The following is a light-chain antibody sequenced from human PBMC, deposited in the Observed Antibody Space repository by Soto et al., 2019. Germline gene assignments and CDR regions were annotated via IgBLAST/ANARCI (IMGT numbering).Light chain of an antibody. CDR3: NSQTTSGIRV. Sequence: QSALTQPRSVSGSPGQSVTISCTGTSGDVGGYNFVSWYQQNPGKAPTLMIFDVSQRPSGVPDRFSGSKSGNTASLTISGLQAEDEADYYCNSQTTSGIRVFGTGTKVTVL. CDR1: SGDVGGYNF. CDR2: DVS. V-gene: IGLV2-11*01. J-gene: IGLJ1*01.